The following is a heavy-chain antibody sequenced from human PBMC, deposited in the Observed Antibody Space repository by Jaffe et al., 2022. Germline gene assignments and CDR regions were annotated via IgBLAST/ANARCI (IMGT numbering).Heavy chain of an antibody. V-gene: IGHV4-59*01. CDR2: IYYSGST. CDR3: ARAIGGPLNWFDP. CDR1: GGSISSYY. J-gene: IGHJ5*02. Sequence: QVQLQESGPGLVKPSETLSLTCTVSGGSISSYYWSWIRQPPGKGLEWIGYIYYSGSTNYNPSLKSRVTISVDTSKNQFSLKLSSVTAADTAVYYCARAIGGPLNWFDPWGQGTLVTVSS.